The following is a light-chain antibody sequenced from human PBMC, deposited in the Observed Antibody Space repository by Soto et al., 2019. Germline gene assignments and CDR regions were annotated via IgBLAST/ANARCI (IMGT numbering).Light chain of an antibody. Sequence: QSALTQPPSASGSPGQSVTISCTGTSSDIGGYDYVSWYQQHPGKAPKLIIYEINNRPSGVSDRFSGSKSGNTASLTISGLQAEDEADYYCSSFTSSHTLVLFGGGTKLTVL. CDR3: SSFTSSHTLVL. CDR1: SSDIGGYDY. J-gene: IGLJ2*01. CDR2: EIN. V-gene: IGLV2-14*01.